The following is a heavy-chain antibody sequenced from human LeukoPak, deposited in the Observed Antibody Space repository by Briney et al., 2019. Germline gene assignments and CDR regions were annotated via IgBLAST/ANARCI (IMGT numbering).Heavy chain of an antibody. V-gene: IGHV4-61*02. CDR2: IFTSGST. J-gene: IGHJ1*01. CDR3: ASALFPWAEYFQH. CDR1: GGSISSGSYY. D-gene: IGHD2-21*01. Sequence: PSETLSPTCTVSGGSISSGSYYWSWIRQPAGKGLEWIGRIFTSGSTNYNPSLKSRVTISMDTSKNQFSLNLSSVTAADTAVYYCASALFPWAEYFQHWGQGTLVTVSS.